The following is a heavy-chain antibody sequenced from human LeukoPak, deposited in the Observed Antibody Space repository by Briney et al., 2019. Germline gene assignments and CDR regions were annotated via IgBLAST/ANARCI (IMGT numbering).Heavy chain of an antibody. D-gene: IGHD6-6*01. Sequence: PGGSLRLSCAASGFTFSSYSMNWVRQAPGKGREWVSSISSSSSYIYYADSVKGRFTISRDNAKNSLYLQMNSLRAEDTAVYYCARDREYSSSSVWDWFDPWGQGTLVTVSS. CDR1: GFTFSSYS. J-gene: IGHJ5*02. CDR3: ARDREYSSSSVWDWFDP. CDR2: ISSSSSYI. V-gene: IGHV3-21*01.